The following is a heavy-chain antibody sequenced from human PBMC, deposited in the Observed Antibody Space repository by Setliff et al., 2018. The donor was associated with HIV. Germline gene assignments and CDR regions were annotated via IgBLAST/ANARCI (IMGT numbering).Heavy chain of an antibody. Sequence: GASVKVSCKVSGYTFTSYGISWVRQAPGQGLEWMGWINAADGNTKYSQKLQGRVTITRDTSASTAHMELSSLRSEDTAVYYCVRDRFTWAYCGGACGWFDPWGQGTLVTVSS. V-gene: IGHV1-18*04. J-gene: IGHJ5*02. CDR1: GYTFTSYG. CDR3: VRDRFTWAYCGGACGWFDP. D-gene: IGHD2-21*02. CDR2: INAADGNT.